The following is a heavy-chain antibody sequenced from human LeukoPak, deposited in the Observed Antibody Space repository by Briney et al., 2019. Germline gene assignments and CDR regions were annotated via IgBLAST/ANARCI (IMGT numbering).Heavy chain of an antibody. V-gene: IGHV3-23*01. CDR3: AKDGLYYDLSTHIYYFDY. J-gene: IGHJ4*02. Sequence: GGPLRLSCAASRFTYSGYDMAGLRETPGKALEWVTAFSGIGDGTYDTDYVKGVFTSSRDNTKNTLYLQKNSLRAEDTALYYCAKDGLYYDLSTHIYYFDYWGQGTLVAVSS. CDR1: RFTYSGYD. CDR2: FSGIGDGT. D-gene: IGHD3-16*01.